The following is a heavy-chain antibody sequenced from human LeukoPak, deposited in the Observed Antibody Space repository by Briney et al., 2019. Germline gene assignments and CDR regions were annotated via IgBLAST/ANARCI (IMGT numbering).Heavy chain of an antibody. CDR1: GGSFSGYY. V-gene: IGHV4-34*01. CDR2: INHGEST. CDR3: ARTYGSGSYYSDY. Sequence: PSETLSLTCAVYGGSFSGYYWSWIRQPPGEGLEWIGEINHGESTSYNPSLKSRVTISVDTSKNQFSLKLSSVTAADTAVYFCARTYGSGSYYSDYWGQGTLVTVSS. J-gene: IGHJ4*02. D-gene: IGHD3-10*01.